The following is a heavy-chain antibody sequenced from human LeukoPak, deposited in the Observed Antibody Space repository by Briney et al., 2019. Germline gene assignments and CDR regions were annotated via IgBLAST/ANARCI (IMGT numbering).Heavy chain of an antibody. CDR1: GFIFSRYW. D-gene: IGHD3-10*01. J-gene: IGHJ4*02. CDR3: ARGPSVLGAIDN. CDR2: INNDGSIT. V-gene: IGHV3-74*01. Sequence: GGSLRLSCAASGFIFSRYWMHWVRQAPGKELVWVSRINNDGSITNSADSVKGRFTISRDNAKDTLYLQMDCLRAEDTAIYYCARGPSVLGAIDNWGQGTLVAVSS.